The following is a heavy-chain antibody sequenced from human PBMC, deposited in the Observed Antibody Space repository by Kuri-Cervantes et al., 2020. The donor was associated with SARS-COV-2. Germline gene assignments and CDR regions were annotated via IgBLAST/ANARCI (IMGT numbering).Heavy chain of an antibody. CDR3: ARLRVPVNWDYYYYGMDV. J-gene: IGHJ6*02. CDR2: INPSGGST. CDR1: GYTFTSYY. D-gene: IGHD3-16*01. V-gene: IGHV1-46*01. Sequence: ASVKVSCKASGYTFTSYYMHWVRQAPGQGLEWMGIINPSGGSTSYAQKFQGRVTMTRDTSTSTVYMELSSLRSEDTAVYYCARLRVPVNWDYYYYGMDVWGQGTTVTVSS.